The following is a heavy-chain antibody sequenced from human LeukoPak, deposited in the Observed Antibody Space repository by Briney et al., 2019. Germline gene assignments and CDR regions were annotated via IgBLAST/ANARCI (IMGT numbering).Heavy chain of an antibody. CDR3: ARVRFLEWSRAFDY. J-gene: IGHJ4*02. CDR1: GYTFTSYD. D-gene: IGHD3-3*01. Sequence: ASVKVSCKASGYTFTSYDINWVRQAPGQGLEWMGWISAYNGNTNYAQKLQGRVTMTTDTSTSTAYMELRSLRSDDTAVYYCARVRFLEWSRAFDYWGQGTLVTVSS. CDR2: ISAYNGNT. V-gene: IGHV1-18*01.